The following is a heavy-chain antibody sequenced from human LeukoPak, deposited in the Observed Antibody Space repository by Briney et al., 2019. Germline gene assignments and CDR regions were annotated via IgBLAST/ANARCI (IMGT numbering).Heavy chain of an antibody. CDR2: IYDRGST. D-gene: IGHD3-3*01. CDR3: ARGDFWSGQQLDY. V-gene: IGHV4-59*08. Sequence: SETLSLTCTVSGGSISSYYWSWIRQPPGKGLEWIGNIYDRGSTKYNPSPKSRVTISVDTSKNQFSLKLSSVTAADTAVYYCARGDFWSGQQLDYWGQGTLVTVSS. CDR1: GGSISSYY. J-gene: IGHJ4*02.